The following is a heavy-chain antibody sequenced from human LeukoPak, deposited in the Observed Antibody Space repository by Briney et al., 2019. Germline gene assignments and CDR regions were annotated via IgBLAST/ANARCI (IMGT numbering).Heavy chain of an antibody. V-gene: IGHV4-34*01. CDR2: INHSGST. D-gene: IGHD2-21*02. CDR1: GGSFSGYY. Sequence: SETLSLTCAVYGGSFSGYYWSWIRQPPGKGLEWIGEINHSGSTNYNPSLKSRVTISVDTSKNQFSLKLSSVTAADTAVYYCARGILCGGDCLNWFDPWGQGTLVTVSS. CDR3: ARGILCGGDCLNWFDP. J-gene: IGHJ5*02.